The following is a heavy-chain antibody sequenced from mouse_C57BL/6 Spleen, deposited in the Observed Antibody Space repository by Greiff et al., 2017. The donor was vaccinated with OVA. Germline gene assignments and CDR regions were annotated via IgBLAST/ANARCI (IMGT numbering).Heavy chain of an antibody. J-gene: IGHJ2*01. CDR2: IYPGDGDT. V-gene: IGHV1-82*01. CDR1: GYAFSSSW. CDR3: ARRTTVVVDYFDY. D-gene: IGHD1-1*01. Sequence: VQLQQSGPELVKPGASVKISCKASGYAFSSSWMNWVKQRPGKGLEWIGRIYPGDGDTNYNGQFKGKATLTADKSSSTAYMQLSSLTSEDSAVYFCARRTTVVVDYFDYWGQGTTLTVSS.